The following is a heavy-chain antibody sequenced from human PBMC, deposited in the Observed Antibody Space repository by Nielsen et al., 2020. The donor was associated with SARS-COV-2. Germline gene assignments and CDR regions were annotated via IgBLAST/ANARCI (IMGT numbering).Heavy chain of an antibody. CDR2: ISYDGSNK. V-gene: IGHV3-30*18. J-gene: IGHJ6*03. CDR1: GFTFSSYG. CDR3: AKDGTITTPFYYYMDV. Sequence: GESLKISCAASGFTFSSYGMHWVRQAPGKGLEWVAVISYDGSNKYYADSVKGRFTISRDNSKNTLYLQMSSLRAEDTAVYYCAKDGTITTPFYYYMDVWGKGTTVTVSS. D-gene: IGHD1-20*01.